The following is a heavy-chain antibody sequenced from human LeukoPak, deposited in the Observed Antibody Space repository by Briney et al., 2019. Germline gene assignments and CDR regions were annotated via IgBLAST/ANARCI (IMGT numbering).Heavy chain of an antibody. J-gene: IGHJ4*02. CDR3: AKDFSELPEFDY. V-gene: IGHV3-30*02. CDR2: IRIDGSNK. CDR1: GFTFSSYG. D-gene: IGHD2-15*01. Sequence: GGSLGLPCASWGFTFSSYGMHGVRRAPAKGREGVAFIRIDGSNKYYADSVKGRFTISRDNSKNTLYLQMSSLRAEDTAVYYCAKDFSELPEFDYWGQGTLVTVSS.